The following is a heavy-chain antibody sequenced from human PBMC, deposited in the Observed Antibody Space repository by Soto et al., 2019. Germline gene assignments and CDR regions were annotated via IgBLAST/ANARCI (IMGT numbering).Heavy chain of an antibody. V-gene: IGHV1-18*01. J-gene: IGHJ6*02. CDR1: GYTFTNYG. CDR2: ISGYNGNT. CDR3: AREGQAPYYYYGMDV. Sequence: QVQVVQSGDEVKKPGASVKVSCKASGYTFTNYGFSWVRQAPGQGLEWMGWISGYNGNTKYAEKFQGRVTMTTDTSTSTAHMELRSLRSYDTAVYYLAREGQAPYYYYGMDVWGQGAAVTVSS.